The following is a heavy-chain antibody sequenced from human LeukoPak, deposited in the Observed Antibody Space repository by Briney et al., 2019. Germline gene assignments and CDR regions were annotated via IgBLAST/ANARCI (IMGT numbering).Heavy chain of an antibody. V-gene: IGHV5-51*01. CDR1: GYSFSTHW. CDR2: IYAGDFDT. J-gene: IGHJ6*03. CDR3: ARSEQSYYYGSGSRYYYYYYYMDV. Sequence: GESLKISCKGSGYSFSTHWIGWVRQMPGKGLEWMGIIYAGDFDTRYSPSFQGQVTISVDKSISTAYLQWSSLKASDTAMYYCARSEQSYYYGSGSRYYYYYYYMDVWGKGTTVTVSS. D-gene: IGHD3-10*01.